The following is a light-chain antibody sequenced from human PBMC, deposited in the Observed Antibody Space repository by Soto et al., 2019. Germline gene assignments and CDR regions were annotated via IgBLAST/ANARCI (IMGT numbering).Light chain of an antibody. CDR1: QSISTW. CDR3: QQYMNYAT. CDR2: DAS. Sequence: DLQMTQSPSTLSAYVGDRVTFTCRASQSISTWLAWYQQKPGKAPKLLIYDASSLQSDVPSRFSGSGSGTELTLTISALQTDDFASYYCQQYMNYATFGQGTKVEIK. J-gene: IGKJ1*01. V-gene: IGKV1-5*01.